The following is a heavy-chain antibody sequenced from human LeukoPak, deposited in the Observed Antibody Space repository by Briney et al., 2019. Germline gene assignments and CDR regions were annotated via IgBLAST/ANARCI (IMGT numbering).Heavy chain of an antibody. CDR1: GGTFSSYA. V-gene: IGHV1-69*13. J-gene: IGHJ4*02. CDR3: ARHVSSGWYYFDY. D-gene: IGHD6-19*01. CDR2: IIIIVDTA. Sequence: GASVKVSCKASGGTFSSYAISWVRQAPGQGLEWMGGIIIIVDTAKYAQKFQGRVTITADESTNTAYMELSSLRSEDTAVYYCARHVSSGWYYFDYWGQGTLVTVSS.